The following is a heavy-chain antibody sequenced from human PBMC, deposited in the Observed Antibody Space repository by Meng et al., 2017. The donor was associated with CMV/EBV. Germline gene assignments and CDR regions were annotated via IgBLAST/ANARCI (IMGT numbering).Heavy chain of an antibody. Sequence: VQAQGAGPGLVKPSPTLSLTCSVSGGSISSGDYYWSWIRQPPGKGLEWIGYIYYSGTTYYNPSLESRVTISVDTSKNQFSLNLSSVTAADTAVYYCARLSGSGTTSTGYHYAFDSWGQGTLVTVSS. V-gene: IGHV4-30-4*08. J-gene: IGHJ4*02. D-gene: IGHD3-22*01. CDR2: IYYSGTT. CDR1: GGSISSGDYY. CDR3: ARLSGSGTTSTGYHYAFDS.